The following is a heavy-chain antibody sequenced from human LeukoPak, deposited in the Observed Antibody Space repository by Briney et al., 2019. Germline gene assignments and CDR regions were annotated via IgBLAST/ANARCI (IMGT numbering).Heavy chain of an antibody. CDR2: IYTSGST. J-gene: IGHJ4*02. CDR1: GGSISSYY. V-gene: IGHV4-4*07. Sequence: PSETLSLTCTVSGGSISSYYWSWIRQPAGKGLEWIGRIYTSGSTNYNPSLKSRVTMSVDTSKNQFSLKLSSVTAAETAVYYCARDMDYYDDSRYPGFDYWGQGILVTVSS. CDR3: ARDMDYYDDSRYPGFDY. D-gene: IGHD3-22*01.